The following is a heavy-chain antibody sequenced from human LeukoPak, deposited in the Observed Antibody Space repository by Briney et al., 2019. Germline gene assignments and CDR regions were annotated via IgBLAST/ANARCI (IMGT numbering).Heavy chain of an antibody. J-gene: IGHJ5*02. CDR2: IIPIFGTA. CDR1: GDTFSRYA. D-gene: IGHD3-22*01. CDR3: ARDSSGRFDP. V-gene: IGHV1-69*05. Sequence: RASVKVSCKAPGDTFSRYAISWVRRAPGQGLEWMGGIIPIFGTANYAQKFQGRVTVTTDESTSTAYMELRSLRSDDTAVYYCARDSSGRFDPWGQGTLVTVSS.